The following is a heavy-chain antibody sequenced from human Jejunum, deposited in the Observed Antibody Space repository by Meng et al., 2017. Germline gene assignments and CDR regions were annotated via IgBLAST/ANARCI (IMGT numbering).Heavy chain of an antibody. D-gene: IGHD3-16*01. CDR2: IYYSGST. CDR3: ARWGDHYYGMDV. J-gene: IGHJ6*02. V-gene: IGHV4-39*07. Sequence: GSLRLSCSVSGGSVYSGSFFWGWIRQSPGKGLEWIGSIYYSGSTYYNPSLKSRVTISFDTSKNQFSLKLSSVTAADTAVYYCARWGDHYYGMDVWGQGTTVTVSS. CDR1: GGSVYSGSFF.